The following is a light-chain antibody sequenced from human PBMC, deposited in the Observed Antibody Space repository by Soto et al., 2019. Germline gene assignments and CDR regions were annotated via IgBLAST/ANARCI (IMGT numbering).Light chain of an antibody. V-gene: IGKV3-15*01. Sequence: EIVMTQSPATLSLSPGERAALSFRASQSSNSELAWYQQKPGQPPRLLIYGASTSATGVPARFTGSESGSEFTLTISGLQSEDFAVYYCQQGHNWPLTFGQGTRLEI. J-gene: IGKJ2*01. CDR1: QSSNSE. CDR2: GAS. CDR3: QQGHNWPLT.